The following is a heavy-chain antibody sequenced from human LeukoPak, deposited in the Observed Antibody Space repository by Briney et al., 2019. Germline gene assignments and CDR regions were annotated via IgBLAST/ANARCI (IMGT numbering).Heavy chain of an antibody. CDR2: IYYSGST. J-gene: IGHJ4*02. D-gene: IGHD2-15*01. Sequence: PSETLSLTCAVYGGSFSSYYWGWIRQPPGKGLEWIGSIYYSGSTYYNPSLKSRVTISVDTSKNQFSLKLSSVTAADTAVYYCARLTAAFDYWGQGTLVTVSS. CDR3: ARLTAAFDY. V-gene: IGHV4-39*01. CDR1: GGSFSSYY.